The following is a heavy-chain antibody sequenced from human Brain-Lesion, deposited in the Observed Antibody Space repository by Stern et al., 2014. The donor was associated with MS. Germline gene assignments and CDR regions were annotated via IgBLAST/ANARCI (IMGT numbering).Heavy chain of an antibody. V-gene: IGHV3-15*01. Sequence: EVQLGESGGGFVKSGGSLGLSCAASGFTFSQAWLGWLRQVPGKGLVWGGHIKSRTDGGTANYAASVKDRFTVSRDNSANMLYLQMNSLTIEDTAVYYCVAGAQLWLWGQGTLVTVSS. D-gene: IGHD1-1*01. J-gene: IGHJ4*02. CDR2: IKSRTDGGTA. CDR3: VAGAQLWL. CDR1: GFTFSQAW.